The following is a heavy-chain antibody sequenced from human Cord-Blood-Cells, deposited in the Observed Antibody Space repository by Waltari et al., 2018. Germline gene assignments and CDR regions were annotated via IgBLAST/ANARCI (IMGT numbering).Heavy chain of an antibody. CDR3: ARMIAAAGTKNWYFDL. V-gene: IGHV1-2*04. CDR2: INPNSGGT. D-gene: IGHD6-13*01. J-gene: IGHJ2*01. Sequence: QVQLVQSGAEVKKPGASVKVSCKASGYTFTGYYMHWVRQAPGQGLEWMGWINPNSGGTNYAQKFQGWVTMTRDTSISTAYMELSRLRSDDTAVYYCARMIAAAGTKNWYFDLWGRGTLVTVSS. CDR1: GYTFTGYY.